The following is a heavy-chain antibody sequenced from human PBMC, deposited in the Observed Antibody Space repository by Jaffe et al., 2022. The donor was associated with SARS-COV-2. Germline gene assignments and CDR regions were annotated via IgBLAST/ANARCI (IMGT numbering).Heavy chain of an antibody. V-gene: IGHV3-21*01. J-gene: IGHJ6*02. CDR2: ISSSSSYI. D-gene: IGHD5-12*01. Sequence: EVQLVESGGGLVKPGGSLRLSCAASGFTFSSYSMNWVRQAPGKGLEWVSSISSSSSYIYYADSVKGRFTISRDNAKNSLYLQMNSLRAEDTAVYYCARDGSGYENYYYYGMDVWGQGTTVTVSS. CDR1: GFTFSSYS. CDR3: ARDGSGYENYYYYGMDV.